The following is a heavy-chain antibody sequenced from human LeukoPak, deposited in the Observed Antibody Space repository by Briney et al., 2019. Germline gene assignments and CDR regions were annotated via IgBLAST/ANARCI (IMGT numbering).Heavy chain of an antibody. Sequence: ASVKVSCKASGYTFTGYYMHWVRQAPGQGLEWMGSINHNSGGTNYAQKFQGRVTMTRDTSISTAYVELSRLRSDDTAMYYCARGDGDGYNFGYWGQGTLVTVSS. CDR3: ARGDGDGYNFGY. CDR2: INHNSGGT. D-gene: IGHD5-24*01. J-gene: IGHJ4*02. V-gene: IGHV1-2*02. CDR1: GYTFTGYY.